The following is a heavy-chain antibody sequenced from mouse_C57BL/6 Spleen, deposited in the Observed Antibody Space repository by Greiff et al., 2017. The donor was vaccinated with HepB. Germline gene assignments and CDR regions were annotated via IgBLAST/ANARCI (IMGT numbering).Heavy chain of an antibody. CDR2: ISSGSSTI. Sequence: EVNVVESGGGLVKPGGSLKLSCAASGFTFSDYGMHWVRQAPEKGLEWVAYISSGSSTIYYADTVKGRFTISRDNAKNTLFLQMTSLRSEDTAMYYCARGRDYDYEAWFAYWGQGTLVTVSA. V-gene: IGHV5-17*01. D-gene: IGHD2-4*01. CDR3: ARGRDYDYEAWFAY. CDR1: GFTFSDYG. J-gene: IGHJ3*01.